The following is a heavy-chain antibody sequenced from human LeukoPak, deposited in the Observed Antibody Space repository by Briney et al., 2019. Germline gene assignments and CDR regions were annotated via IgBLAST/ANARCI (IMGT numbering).Heavy chain of an antibody. CDR1: GYALTGYY. CDR3: ATVTIKPTNTNDGCLDY. Sequence: ASVKVSCKASGYALTGYYMRWVRQAPGQGLEWMGWINPNSGGTNYAQKFQGRVTMTRDTSISTAYMELSRLRTDDTAVYYCATVTIKPTNTNDGCLDYWGQGTLVTVSS. CDR2: INPNSGGT. V-gene: IGHV1-2*02. J-gene: IGHJ4*02. D-gene: IGHD1-1*01.